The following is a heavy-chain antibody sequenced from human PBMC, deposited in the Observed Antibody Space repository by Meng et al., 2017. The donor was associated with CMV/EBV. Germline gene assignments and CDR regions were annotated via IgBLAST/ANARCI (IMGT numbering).Heavy chain of an antibody. CDR1: GFTFSSYA. Sequence: LSLTCAASGFTFSSYAMHWVRQAPGKGLEWVAVISYDGSNKYYADSVKGRFTISRDNSKNTLYLQMTSLRAEDTAVYYCARDRGGYCSSTSCYTYYYYGMDVWGQGTTVTVSS. CDR3: ARDRGGYCSSTSCYTYYYYGMDV. D-gene: IGHD2-2*02. J-gene: IGHJ6*02. V-gene: IGHV3-30-3*01. CDR2: ISYDGSNK.